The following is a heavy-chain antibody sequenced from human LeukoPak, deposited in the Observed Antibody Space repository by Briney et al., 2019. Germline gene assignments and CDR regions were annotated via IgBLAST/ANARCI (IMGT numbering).Heavy chain of an antibody. Sequence: SGGSLRLSCAASGFTFSSYEMNWVRQAPGKGLEWVSSISSSSSYIYYADPVKGRFTISRDNAKNSLYLQMNSLRAEDTAVYYCARMGTPLGSSWYGIHQSIDYWGQGTLVTVSS. CDR2: ISSSSSYI. CDR3: ARMGTPLGSSWYGIHQSIDY. J-gene: IGHJ4*02. V-gene: IGHV3-21*01. D-gene: IGHD6-13*01. CDR1: GFTFSSYE.